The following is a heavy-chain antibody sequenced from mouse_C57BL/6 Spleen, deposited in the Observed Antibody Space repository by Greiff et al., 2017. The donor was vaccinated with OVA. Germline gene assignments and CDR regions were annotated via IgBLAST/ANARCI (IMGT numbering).Heavy chain of an antibody. D-gene: IGHD1-1*01. Sequence: EVQVVESGGDLVKPGGSLKLSCAASGFTFSSYGMSWVRQTPDKRLEWVATISSGGRYTYYPDRVKGRFTISRDNAKNTLYLQMSSLKSEDTAMYYCAREEGSSYWYFDVWGTGTTVTVSS. J-gene: IGHJ1*03. V-gene: IGHV5-6*01. CDR3: AREEGSSYWYFDV. CDR2: ISSGGRYT. CDR1: GFTFSSYG.